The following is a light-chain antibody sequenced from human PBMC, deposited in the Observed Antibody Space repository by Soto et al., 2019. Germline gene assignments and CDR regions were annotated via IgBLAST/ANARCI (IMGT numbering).Light chain of an antibody. V-gene: IGKV3-20*01. Sequence: EIVLTQSPCTLSLSPGERATLSCRASQTVNRSYLAWYQQRPGQAPRLLIYGASSRATGIPERFSGSGSGPEFTLTISRLEPEDFAVYYCQQVGSSPITFGQGTRLEIK. CDR3: QQVGSSPIT. J-gene: IGKJ5*01. CDR2: GAS. CDR1: QTVNRSY.